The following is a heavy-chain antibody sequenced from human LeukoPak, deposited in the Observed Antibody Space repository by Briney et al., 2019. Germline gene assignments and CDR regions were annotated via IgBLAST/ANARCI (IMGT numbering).Heavy chain of an antibody. CDR1: GFSFTNYA. Sequence: GESLRLSCAASGFSFTNYAMSWVRQAPARGPEWLSSMKGGGETFYADSVKGRFAISRDNSKNTVFLHMNSLRVEDTAVYYCARGVYWSLDYWGQGTPVTVSS. CDR2: MKGGGET. J-gene: IGHJ4*02. CDR3: ARGVYWSLDY. V-gene: IGHV3-23*01. D-gene: IGHD1-1*01.